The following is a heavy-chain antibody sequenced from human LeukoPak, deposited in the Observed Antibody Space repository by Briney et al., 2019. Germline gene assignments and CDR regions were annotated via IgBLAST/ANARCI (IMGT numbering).Heavy chain of an antibody. CDR3: AKDADIVASAFDI. Sequence: GGSLRLSCAASGFTFSSYGMHWVRQAPGKGLEWVAFIRYDGSNKYYADSVKGRFTISRDNSKNTLYLQMNSLRAEDTAVYYCAKDADIVASAFDIWGQGTKVTVSS. V-gene: IGHV3-30*02. D-gene: IGHD2-15*01. J-gene: IGHJ3*02. CDR2: IRYDGSNK. CDR1: GFTFSSYG.